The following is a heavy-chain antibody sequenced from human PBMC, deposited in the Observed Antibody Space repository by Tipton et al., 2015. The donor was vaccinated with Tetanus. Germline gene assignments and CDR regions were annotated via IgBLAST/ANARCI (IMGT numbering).Heavy chain of an antibody. Sequence: QLVQSGAEVRQPGQSLKISCRGSGFSFPGYYIGWVRQLPGKGPEWMGINYVEDSQSIYGPSFGGRFPISSYKSFNTASLQWSSLQSSDIGMYFCARLRSAILSGSYHWYFDIWCRGTLVTISS. CDR1: GFSFPGYY. CDR2: NYVEDSQS. D-gene: IGHD3-9*01. J-gene: IGHJ2*01. CDR3: ARLRSAILSGSYHWYFDI. V-gene: IGHV5-51*01.